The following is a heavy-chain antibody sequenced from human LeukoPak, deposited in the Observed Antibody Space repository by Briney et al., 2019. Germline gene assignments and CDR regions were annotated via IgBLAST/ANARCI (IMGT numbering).Heavy chain of an antibody. V-gene: IGHV4-59*01. D-gene: IGHD2-21*02. Sequence: PSETLSLTCSVSGVSLESYHWSWIRQPPGTGLEWIGYFYYTGSTNYSPSFEGRVTISGDTSKNQISLRLTSVTAADTAVYYCAGRTAATTRPFDYWGQGILVTVSS. CDR2: FYYTGST. CDR3: AGRTAATTRPFDY. J-gene: IGHJ4*02. CDR1: GVSLESYH.